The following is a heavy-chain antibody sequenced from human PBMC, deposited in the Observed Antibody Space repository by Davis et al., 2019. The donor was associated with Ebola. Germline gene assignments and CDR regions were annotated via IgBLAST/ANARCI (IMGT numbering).Heavy chain of an antibody. V-gene: IGHV1-18*04. CDR3: ARVRSMVRGGDFDY. CDR1: GYTFTRYG. D-gene: IGHD3-10*01. CDR2: ISAYNGNT. Sequence: AASVKVSCKASGYTFTRYGISWVRQAPGQGLEWMGRISAYNGNTNYAQKLQGRVTMTTDTSTSTAYMDLRSLRSDDTAVYYCARVRSMVRGGDFDYWGQGTLVTVSS. J-gene: IGHJ4*02.